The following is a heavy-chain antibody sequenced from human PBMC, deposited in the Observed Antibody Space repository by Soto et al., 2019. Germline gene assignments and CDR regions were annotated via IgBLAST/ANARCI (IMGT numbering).Heavy chain of an antibody. J-gene: IGHJ4*02. CDR2: ISGSGGST. D-gene: IGHD4-17*01. Sequence: GSLRLSCAASGFSFSSYAMCWVRQAPGKGLEWVSAISGSGGSTYYADSVKGRFTISRDNSKNTLYLQMNRLRAEDTAVYYCENGIRDSLRWSALDYWGQGTLVTVSS. V-gene: IGHV3-23*01. CDR1: GFSFSSYA. CDR3: ENGIRDSLRWSALDY.